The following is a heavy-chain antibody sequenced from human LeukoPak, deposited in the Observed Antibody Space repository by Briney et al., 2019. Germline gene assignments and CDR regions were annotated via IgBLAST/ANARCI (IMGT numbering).Heavy chain of an antibody. J-gene: IGHJ3*02. D-gene: IGHD3-3*01. CDR2: IYYSGST. Sequence: SETLSLTCTVSGGSTSSSRYYWGWIRQPPGKGLEWIGSIYYSGSTYYNPSLKSRVTISVDTSKNQFSLKLSSVTAADTAVYYCARVNDFWSGYSRGAFDIWGQGTMVTVSS. V-gene: IGHV4-39*07. CDR3: ARVNDFWSGYSRGAFDI. CDR1: GGSTSSSRYY.